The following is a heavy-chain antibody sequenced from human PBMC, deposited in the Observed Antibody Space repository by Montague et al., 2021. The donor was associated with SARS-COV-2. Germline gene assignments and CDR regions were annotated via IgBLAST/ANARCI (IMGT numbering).Heavy chain of an antibody. CDR1: GYTFTSYD. CDR2: MNPNSGNT. D-gene: IGHD3-9*01. CDR3: ARGVLRYFDWLLSGYYYYYMDV. J-gene: IGHJ6*03. Sequence: SMKVSCKASGYTFTSYDINWVRQATGQGLEWMGWMNPNSGNTGYAQKFQGRVTMTRNTSISTAYMELSSLRSEDTAVYYCARGVLRYFDWLLSGYYYYYMDVWGKGTTVTVSS. V-gene: IGHV1-8*01.